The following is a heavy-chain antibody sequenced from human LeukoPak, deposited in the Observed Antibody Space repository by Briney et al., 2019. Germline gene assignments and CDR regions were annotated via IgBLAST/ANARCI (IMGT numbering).Heavy chain of an antibody. CDR1: GGSISSYY. CDR2: IYYSGST. CDR3: ARDGGAYSSSWYSLDY. D-gene: IGHD6-13*01. Sequence: SETQSLTCTVSGGSISSYYWSWIRQPPGKGLEWIGYIYYSGSTNYNPSLKSRVTISVDTSKNQFSLKLSSVTAADTAVYYCARDGGAYSSSWYSLDYWGQGTLVTVSS. J-gene: IGHJ4*02. V-gene: IGHV4-59*01.